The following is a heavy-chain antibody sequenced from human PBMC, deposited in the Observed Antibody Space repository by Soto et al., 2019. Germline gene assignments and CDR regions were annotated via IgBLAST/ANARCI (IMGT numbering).Heavy chain of an antibody. Sequence: SETLSLTCTVSGGSISSSSYYWGWIRQPPGKGLEWIGSIYYSGSTYYNPSLKSRVTISVDTSKNQFSLKLSSVTAADTAVYYCARLYLIIEYSGYDENWFDPWGQGTLVTVSS. V-gene: IGHV4-39*01. CDR3: ARLYLIIEYSGYDENWFDP. CDR2: IYYSGST. D-gene: IGHD5-12*01. CDR1: GGSISSSSYY. J-gene: IGHJ5*02.